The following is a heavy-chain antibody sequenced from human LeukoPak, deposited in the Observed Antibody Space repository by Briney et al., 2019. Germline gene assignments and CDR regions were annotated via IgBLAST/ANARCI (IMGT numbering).Heavy chain of an antibody. CDR3: ARGNYYGMDV. CDR2: INSDGSST. Sequence: GGSLRLSCAASGFTFRSYYMHWVRQAPGKGLVWVSRINSDGSSTSYADSMKGRFTISRDNATLYLQMNSLRAEDTAVYYCARGNYYGMDVWGQGTTVTVSS. J-gene: IGHJ6*02. CDR1: GFTFRSYY. V-gene: IGHV3-74*01.